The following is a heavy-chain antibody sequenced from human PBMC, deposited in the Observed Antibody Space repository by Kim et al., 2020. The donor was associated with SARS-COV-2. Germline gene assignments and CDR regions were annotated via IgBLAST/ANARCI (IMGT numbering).Heavy chain of an antibody. J-gene: IGHJ4*02. CDR3: ASSGYYPDY. CDR2: GST. Sequence: GSTNSTPSLKSRVTISVDTSKNQFSLKLSSVTAADTAVYYCASSGYYPDYWGQGTLVTVSS. D-gene: IGHD3-22*01. V-gene: IGHV4-34*01.